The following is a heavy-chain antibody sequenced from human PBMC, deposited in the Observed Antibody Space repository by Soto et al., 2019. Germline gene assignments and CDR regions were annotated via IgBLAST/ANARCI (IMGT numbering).Heavy chain of an antibody. V-gene: IGHV3-7*01. CDR3: ARDKVVGPTTLDY. D-gene: IGHD1-26*01. CDR1: GFTFSNYW. CDR2: IKEDGSEK. J-gene: IGHJ4*02. Sequence: QPGGSLRLSCVVSGFTFSNYWMSWVRQAPGKGLEWVANIKEDGSEKYYLDSVKGRFTIYRDNAKNSLYMKMKSLRAEDPAVYYCARDKVVGPTTLDYWGQGTLVTGSA.